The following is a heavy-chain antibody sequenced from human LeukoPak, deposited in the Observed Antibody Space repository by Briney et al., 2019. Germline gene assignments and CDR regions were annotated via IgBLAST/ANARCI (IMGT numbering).Heavy chain of an antibody. V-gene: IGHV3-48*03. CDR2: ISSSGSTV. CDR1: GFTFSSYA. Sequence: GGSLRLSCAASGFTFSSYAMNWVRQAPGKGLEWVSYISSSGSTVYYADSVKGRFTISRDNAKNSLYLQMNSLRAEDTAVYYCAREAVAGRLADYWGQGSLVTVSS. J-gene: IGHJ4*02. D-gene: IGHD6-19*01. CDR3: AREAVAGRLADY.